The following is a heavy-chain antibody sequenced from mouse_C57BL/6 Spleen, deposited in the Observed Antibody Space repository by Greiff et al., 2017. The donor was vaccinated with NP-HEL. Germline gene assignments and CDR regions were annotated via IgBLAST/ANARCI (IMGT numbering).Heavy chain of an antibody. Sequence: EVQLQQSGPELVKPGASVKISCKASGYTFTDYYMNWVKQSHGKSLEWIGDINPNNGGTSYNQKFKGKATLTVDKSSSTAYMELRSLTSEDSAVYYCASLGTTVVASAFDVWGPGTTVTVSS. J-gene: IGHJ1*01. V-gene: IGHV1-26*01. CDR3: ASLGTTVVASAFDV. CDR1: GYTFTDYY. D-gene: IGHD1-1*01. CDR2: INPNNGGT.